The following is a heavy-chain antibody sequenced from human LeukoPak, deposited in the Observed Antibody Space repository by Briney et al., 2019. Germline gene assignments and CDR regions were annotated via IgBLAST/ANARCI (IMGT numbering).Heavy chain of an antibody. J-gene: IGHJ5*02. CDR3: ARDRRGVREGVNWFDP. CDR2: IYYSGST. CDR1: GGSISSGDYY. V-gene: IGHV4-31*03. D-gene: IGHD1-26*01. Sequence: PSETLSLTCTVSGGSISSGDYYWSWIRQHPGKGLEWIGYIYYSGSTYYNPSLKSRVTISVDTSKNQFSLKLSSVTAADTAVYYCARDRRGVREGVNWFDPWGQGTLVTVSS.